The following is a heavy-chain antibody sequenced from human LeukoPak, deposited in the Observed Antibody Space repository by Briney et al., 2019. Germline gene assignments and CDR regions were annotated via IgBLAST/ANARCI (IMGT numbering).Heavy chain of an antibody. Sequence: SETLSLTCAVYGGSFSGYYWSWIRQPPGKGLEWIGEINHSGSTNYNPSLKSRVTISVDTSKNQFSLKLSSVTAADTAVYYCARAGYDSSGYYYVFWFDPWGQGTLVTVSS. CDR2: INHSGST. CDR1: GGSFSGYY. D-gene: IGHD3-22*01. V-gene: IGHV4-34*01. CDR3: ARAGYDSSGYYYVFWFDP. J-gene: IGHJ5*02.